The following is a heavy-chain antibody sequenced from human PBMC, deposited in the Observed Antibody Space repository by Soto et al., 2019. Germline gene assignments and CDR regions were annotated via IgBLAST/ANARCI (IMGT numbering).Heavy chain of an antibody. CDR2: TRDKANSYTT. V-gene: IGHV3-72*01. CDR1: GFTFSDHY. Sequence: GGSLRLSCAASGFTFSDHYMDWVRQAPGKGLEWVGRTRDKANSYTTEYAASVRHRFTISRDDSKNSLYLQMNSLKTEDTAVYYCVRVMCANGVCSFGAYDIWGQGTMVTVSS. CDR3: VRVMCANGVCSFGAYDI. D-gene: IGHD2-8*01. J-gene: IGHJ3*02.